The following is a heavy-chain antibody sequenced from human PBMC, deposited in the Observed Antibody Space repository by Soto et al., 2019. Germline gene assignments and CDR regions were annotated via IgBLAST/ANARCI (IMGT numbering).Heavy chain of an antibody. Sequence: QVQLVQSGTEVKKPGASVKVSCKTSGYSFTKYGLHWVRQAPGQRLEWMGWINPGNGDTKYSQKFQGRVTITRDTSATTADMELSSRRSADSAAFYCARTDCSSTSCYNYYYYGMDVWGQGTTVTVSS. CDR2: INPGNGDT. CDR3: ARTDCSSTSCYNYYYYGMDV. CDR1: GYSFTKYG. V-gene: IGHV1-3*01. D-gene: IGHD2-2*01. J-gene: IGHJ6*02.